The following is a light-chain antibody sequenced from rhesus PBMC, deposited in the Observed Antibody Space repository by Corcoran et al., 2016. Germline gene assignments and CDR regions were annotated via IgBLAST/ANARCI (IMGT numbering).Light chain of an antibody. CDR3: LQYNSSPGT. CDR2: KTS. Sequence: DIQLTQSPSSLSASVGDTVTITCRSSQSISSCLDWYQQTPGKDPKLRTYKTSSLQSLVPSRFSGSGSGTDFTLTISSLQPEDFATYYCLQYNSSPGTFGQGTKVEIK. J-gene: IGKJ1*01. CDR1: QSISSC. V-gene: IGKV1-22*01.